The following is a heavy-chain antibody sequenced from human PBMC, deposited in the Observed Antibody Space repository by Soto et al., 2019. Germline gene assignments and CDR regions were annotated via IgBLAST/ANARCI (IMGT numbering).Heavy chain of an antibody. CDR3: AREVPAAPAGYYYMNV. CDR2: IYYSGST. V-gene: IGHV4-59*01. J-gene: IGHJ6*03. D-gene: IGHD2-2*01. Sequence: SETLSLTCTVSGGSISSYYWSWIRQPPGKGLEWIGYIYYSGSTNYNPSLKSPFTISVETSKNQFSLKLNPVTAADTAVYYCAREVPAAPAGYYYMNVWGKGTTVTVSS. CDR1: GGSISSYY.